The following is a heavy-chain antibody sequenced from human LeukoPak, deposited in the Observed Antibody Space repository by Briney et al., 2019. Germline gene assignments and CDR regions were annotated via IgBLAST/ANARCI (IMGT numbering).Heavy chain of an antibody. D-gene: IGHD6-13*01. CDR1: GGSITRFY. J-gene: IGHJ4*02. CDR2: IYDIGTT. Sequence: SETLSLTCTVAGGSITRFYWSWIRQPPGKGMEWIGYIYDIGTTNYNPSLKTRVTMSVDTSNNQFSLKLSSVTAADTAVYYCATGVHGITAAGDYYFDYWGQGTLVTVSS. V-gene: IGHV4-59*03. CDR3: ATGVHGITAAGDYYFDY.